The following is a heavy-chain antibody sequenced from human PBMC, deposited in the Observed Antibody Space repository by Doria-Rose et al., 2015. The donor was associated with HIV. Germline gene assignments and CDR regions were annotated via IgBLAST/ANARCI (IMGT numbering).Heavy chain of an antibody. CDR3: ARIKSSRWYHKYYFDF. V-gene: IGHV2-26*01. CDR1: GVSLSSPGMG. CDR2: IFSDDER. Sequence: QITLKESGPVLVKPTETLTLTCTVSGVSLSSPGMGVSWTRQPPGKALEWLANIFSDDERSYKTPLKSRLTISRATSKSQVVLTMTDMDPVDTATYYCARIKSSRWYHKYYFDFWGQGTLVIVS. J-gene: IGHJ4*02. D-gene: IGHD6-13*01.